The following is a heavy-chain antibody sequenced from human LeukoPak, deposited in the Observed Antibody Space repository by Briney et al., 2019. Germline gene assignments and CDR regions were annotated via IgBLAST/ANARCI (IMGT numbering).Heavy chain of an antibody. CDR3: ARRAGEYSHPYDY. J-gene: IGHJ4*02. V-gene: IGHV3-66*04. CDR1: GFTVSNNY. CDR2: IYSGGST. Sequence: GGSLRLSCAASGFTVSNNYMSWVRQAPGKGLEWVSLIYSGGSTYYADSVKGRFTISRDNSKNTLYLQMNSLRADDTAVYYCARRAGEYSHPYDYWGQGTLVTVPS. D-gene: IGHD4-17*01.